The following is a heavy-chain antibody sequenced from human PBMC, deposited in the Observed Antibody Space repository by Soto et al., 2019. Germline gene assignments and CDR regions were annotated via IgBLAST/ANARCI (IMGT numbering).Heavy chain of an antibody. CDR3: AHFSDLEXFDP. CDR1: GGCISRYL. V-gene: IGHV4-59*01. J-gene: IGHJ5*02. CDR2: IFYTGST. Sequence: SETLSLTCTVSGGCISRYLWSGIRQSPGKGLEWIGYIFYTGSTTYNSSLKSRVTISIDTSKNQFSLKLSSLTAADTAVYYCAHFSDLEXFDPWGQGTLVTVSS. D-gene: IGHD2-21*01.